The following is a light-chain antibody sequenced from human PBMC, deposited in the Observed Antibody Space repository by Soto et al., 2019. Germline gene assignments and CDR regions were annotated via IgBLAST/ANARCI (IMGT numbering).Light chain of an antibody. CDR3: QQSYSTPYT. CDR2: VVS. J-gene: IGKJ2*01. V-gene: IGKV1-39*01. Sequence: DIPMTQSPSSLSASVGDRVTITCRASQDISNYLNWFQQKPGKAPQLLIHVVSGLPSGVPSRFSGSGSGTDFTLTISSLQPEDFATYYCQQSYSTPYTFGQGTKLEIK. CDR1: QDISNY.